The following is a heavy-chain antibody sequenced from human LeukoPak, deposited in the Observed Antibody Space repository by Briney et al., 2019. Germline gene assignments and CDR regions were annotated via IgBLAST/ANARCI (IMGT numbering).Heavy chain of an antibody. CDR2: INHSGST. V-gene: IGHV4-34*01. CDR1: GGSFSGYY. J-gene: IGHJ5*02. D-gene: IGHD4-17*01. CDR3: ARGLDYGDNYNWFDP. Sequence: ASETLSLTCAVYGGSFSGYYWSWIRQPPGKGLEWIGEINHSGSTNYNPSLKSRVTISVDTSKNQFSLKLSSVTAADTAVYYCARGLDYGDNYNWFDPWGQGTLVTVSS.